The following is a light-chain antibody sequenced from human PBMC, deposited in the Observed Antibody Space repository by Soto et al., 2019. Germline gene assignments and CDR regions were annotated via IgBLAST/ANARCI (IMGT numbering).Light chain of an antibody. CDR1: SSDVGGYNY. J-gene: IGLJ2*01. CDR2: EVS. CDR3: SSYTSSRTHVV. Sequence: QSALTQPASVSGSPGPSITISCTGTSSDVGGYNYVSWYQQHPGKAPKLMIYEVSNRPSGVSNRFSGSKSGNTASLTISGLQAEDEADYYCSSYTSSRTHVVFGGGTKLTVL. V-gene: IGLV2-14*01.